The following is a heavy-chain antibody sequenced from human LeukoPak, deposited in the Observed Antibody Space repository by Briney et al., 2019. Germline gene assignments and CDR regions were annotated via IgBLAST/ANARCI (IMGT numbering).Heavy chain of an antibody. J-gene: IGHJ3*02. Sequence: PGGSLRLSCAPSGFTFSSYEMNWVRQAPGKGLEWVSYISSSGSTIYYADSVKGRFTISRDNAKNSLFLQMNSLRAEDTAAYYCARGPVPYYYDSSGYRKRAFDIWGQGTMVTVSP. D-gene: IGHD3-22*01. CDR2: ISSSGSTI. CDR3: ARGPVPYYYDSSGYRKRAFDI. V-gene: IGHV3-48*03. CDR1: GFTFSSYE.